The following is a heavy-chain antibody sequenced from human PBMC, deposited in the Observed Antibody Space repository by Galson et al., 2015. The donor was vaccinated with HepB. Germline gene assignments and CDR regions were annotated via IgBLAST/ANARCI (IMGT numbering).Heavy chain of an antibody. CDR1: RFTFSTYS. J-gene: IGHJ4*02. Sequence: SLRLSCAASRFTFSTYSMNWVRQAPGKGLEWVSSISSSSSYINYADSVKGRFTISRDNAKNSLYLQMNSLRAEDTAVYYCARVGWHGDYAPFDYWGQGTLVTVSS. D-gene: IGHD4-17*01. CDR2: ISSSSSYI. CDR3: ARVGWHGDYAPFDY. V-gene: IGHV3-21*01.